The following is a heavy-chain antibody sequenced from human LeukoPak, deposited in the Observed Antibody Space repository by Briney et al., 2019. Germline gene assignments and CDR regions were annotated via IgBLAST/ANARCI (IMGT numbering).Heavy chain of an antibody. Sequence: GGSLRLSCAASGFTFSSYSMNWVRQAPGKGLEWVSSISSSSSYIYYADSVKGRFTISRDNAKNSLYLQMNSLRAEDTAVYYCAKYSGSYYSPIDYWGQGTLVTVSS. CDR2: ISSSSSYI. V-gene: IGHV3-21*01. CDR3: AKYSGSYYSPIDY. CDR1: GFTFSSYS. J-gene: IGHJ4*02. D-gene: IGHD1-26*01.